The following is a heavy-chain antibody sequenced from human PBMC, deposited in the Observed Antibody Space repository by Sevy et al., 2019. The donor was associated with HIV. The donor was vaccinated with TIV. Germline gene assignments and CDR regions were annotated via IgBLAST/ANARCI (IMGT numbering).Heavy chain of an antibody. CDR1: GGSISSSSYY. CDR2: IYYSGST. J-gene: IGHJ5*02. Sequence: SETLSLTCTVSGGSISSSSYYWGWIRQPPGKGLEWIGSIYYSGSTYYNPSLKSRVTISVDTSKNQFSLKLSSVTAAETAVYYCARPYYDSSGYYRRFFNWFDPWGQGTLVTVSS. CDR3: ARPYYDSSGYYRRFFNWFDP. D-gene: IGHD3-22*01. V-gene: IGHV4-39*01.